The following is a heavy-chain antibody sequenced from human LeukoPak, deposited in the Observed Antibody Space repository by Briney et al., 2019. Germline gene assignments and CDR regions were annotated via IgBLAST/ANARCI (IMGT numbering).Heavy chain of an antibody. CDR2: INPDSGGT. CDR1: GYTFTGYY. V-gene: IGHV1-2*06. J-gene: IGHJ3*02. D-gene: IGHD3-22*01. Sequence: GASVKVSCKASGYTFTGYYMHWVRQAPGQGLEWMGRINPDSGGTNYAPKFQGRVTMTRDTSISTAYMELSRLRSGDTAVYYCARGYDSSGYPDAFDIWGQGTMVTVSS. CDR3: ARGYDSSGYPDAFDI.